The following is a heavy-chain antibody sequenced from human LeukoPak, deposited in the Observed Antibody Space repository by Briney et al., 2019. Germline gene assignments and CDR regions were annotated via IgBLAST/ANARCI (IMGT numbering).Heavy chain of an antibody. D-gene: IGHD3/OR15-3a*01. CDR2: IKSDGSFA. CDR1: GFTFSSHW. CDR3: ARGTGAFEI. V-gene: IGHV3-74*01. Sequence: GGSVRLSCVACGFTFSSHWMHWVRQAPGKGLVGVSHIKSDGSFANYADSVGGRFTIPRDKAKNTLYLQMNSLRREDTAVYYCARGTGAFEIWGQGTKVTVSS. J-gene: IGHJ3*02.